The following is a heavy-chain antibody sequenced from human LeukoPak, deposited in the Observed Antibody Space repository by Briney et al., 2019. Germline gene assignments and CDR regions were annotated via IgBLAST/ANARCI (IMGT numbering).Heavy chain of an antibody. Sequence: GGSLRLSCEGSGFTFNAFWMTWVRLAPGKGLEWVANIRQDGGENQYVDSVRGRFTISRDNAKNSLYLQMTSLRVEDTAVYYCARPQNWDKSAYRPMDVWGQGTAVIVSS. J-gene: IGHJ6*02. CDR3: ARPQNWDKSAYRPMDV. CDR1: GFTFNAFW. V-gene: IGHV3-7*01. CDR2: IRQDGGEN. D-gene: IGHD3-3*01.